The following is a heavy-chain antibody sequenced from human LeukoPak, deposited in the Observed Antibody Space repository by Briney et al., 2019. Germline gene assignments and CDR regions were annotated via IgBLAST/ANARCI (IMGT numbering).Heavy chain of an antibody. D-gene: IGHD2-15*01. J-gene: IGHJ3*02. CDR2: IYHTGNP. CDR3: ARGRWRYCSGGSCYSGPHVVNAFDI. V-gene: IGHV4-4*02. CDR1: GGSISSNKW. Sequence: PSETLSLTCAVSGGSISSNKWWIWVRQPPGKGLEWIGEIYHTGNPGYNPSLKSRVTISVDESKNQFSLKLSSVTAADTAVYYCARGRWRYCSGGSCYSGPHVVNAFDIWGQGTMVTVSS.